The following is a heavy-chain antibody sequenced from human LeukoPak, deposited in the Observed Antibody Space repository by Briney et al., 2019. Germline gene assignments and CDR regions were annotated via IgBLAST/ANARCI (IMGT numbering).Heavy chain of an antibody. CDR1: GLTASRNY. CDR3: ARDIVVPEYYYYYYGMDV. CDR2: IYSGGST. J-gene: IGHJ6*02. Sequence: GGSLTLARAPSGLTASRNYMRCARQAPGEGLEWVSVIYSGGSTYYADSVKGRFTISRDNSKNTLYLQMNSLRAEDTAVYYCARDIVVPEYYYYYYGMDVWGQGTTVTVSS. D-gene: IGHD1-26*01. V-gene: IGHV3-66*01.